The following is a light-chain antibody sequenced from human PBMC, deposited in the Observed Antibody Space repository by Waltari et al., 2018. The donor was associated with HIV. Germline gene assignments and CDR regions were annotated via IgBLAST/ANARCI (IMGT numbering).Light chain of an antibody. CDR3: QQYFGTPWT. CDR2: WAS. J-gene: IGKJ1*01. V-gene: IGKV4-1*01. Sequence: IVLTKSQAPLPVLLGEGATSNCNPSKNVLYSPNNRNYLGWYQQKPGQPPRLLIYWASTRQSGVPDRFSGSGSGTDFTLTISSLQAEDVALYYCQQYFGTPWTFGQGTKVEIK. CDR1: KNVLYSPNNRNY.